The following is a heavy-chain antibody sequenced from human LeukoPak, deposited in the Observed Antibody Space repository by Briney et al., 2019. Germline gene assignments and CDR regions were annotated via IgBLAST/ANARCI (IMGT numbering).Heavy chain of an antibody. D-gene: IGHD3-22*01. CDR2: IYPGYSDA. Sequence: GESLKISCKISGYTLTNNWIGWVRQVPGKGLEWMGLIYPGYSDAKYSPSFQGQVTISADKSISTAYLQWSSLKASDTAMYYCARAPYYYDSSGYSWFDPWGQGTLVTVSS. V-gene: IGHV5-51*01. J-gene: IGHJ5*02. CDR3: ARAPYYYDSSGYSWFDP. CDR1: GYTLTNNW.